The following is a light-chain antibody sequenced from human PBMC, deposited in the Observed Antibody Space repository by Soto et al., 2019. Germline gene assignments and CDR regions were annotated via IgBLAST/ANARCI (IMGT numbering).Light chain of an antibody. CDR1: SSDVGSYNY. J-gene: IGLJ3*02. CDR3: SSYTSISTWV. Sequence: QSVLTQPASVSGSPGQSITISCTGTSSDVGSYNYISWYQQHPGKAPKLMIYDVSHRPSGVSNRFSGSESGNTASLTISGIQAEDEADYYCSSYTSISTWVFGGGTKLTVL. CDR2: DVS. V-gene: IGLV2-14*01.